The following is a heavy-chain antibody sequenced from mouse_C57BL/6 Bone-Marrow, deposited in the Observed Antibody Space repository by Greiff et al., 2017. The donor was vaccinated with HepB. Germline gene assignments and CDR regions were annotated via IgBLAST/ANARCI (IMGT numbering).Heavy chain of an antibody. CDR2: ISSGSSTI. J-gene: IGHJ2*01. V-gene: IGHV5-17*01. CDR3: ARELLGDY. D-gene: IGHD3-3*01. Sequence: VQLQQSGGGLVKPGGSLKLSCAASGFTFSDYGMHWVRQAPEKGLEWVAYISSGSSTIYYADTVKGRFTISRDNAKNTLFLQMTSLRSEDTAMYYCARELLGDYWGQGTTLTVSS. CDR1: GFTFSDYG.